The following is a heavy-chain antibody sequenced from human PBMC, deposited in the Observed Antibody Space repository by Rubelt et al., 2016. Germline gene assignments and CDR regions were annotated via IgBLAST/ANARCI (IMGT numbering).Heavy chain of an antibody. Sequence: QVQLVQSGAEVKKPGASVKVSCMASGYTFTSYYMHWVRQAPGQGLEWMGIINPSVGSTSYAQKFQGRVSMSRDTSRSTVYMELSSLRSEDTAVYYCARAVECRLGGDCYLAPFDYWGQGTLVTVSS. D-gene: IGHD2-21*02. CDR2: INPSVGST. CDR1: GYTFTSYY. CDR3: ARAVECRLGGDCYLAPFDY. V-gene: IGHV1-46*01. J-gene: IGHJ4*02.